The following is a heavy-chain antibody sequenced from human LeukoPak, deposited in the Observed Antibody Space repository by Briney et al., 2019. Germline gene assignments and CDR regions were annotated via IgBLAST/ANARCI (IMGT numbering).Heavy chain of an antibody. CDR1: GYTFTSYD. Sequence: ASVKVSCKASGYTFTSYDINWVRQATGQGLEWMGWMNPNSGNTGYAQKFQGRVTMTRNTSISTAYMELSSLRSEDTAVYYCARGELRYFDWPPDYWGQGTLVTVSS. CDR2: MNPNSGNT. CDR3: ARGELRYFDWPPDY. D-gene: IGHD3-9*01. J-gene: IGHJ4*02. V-gene: IGHV1-8*01.